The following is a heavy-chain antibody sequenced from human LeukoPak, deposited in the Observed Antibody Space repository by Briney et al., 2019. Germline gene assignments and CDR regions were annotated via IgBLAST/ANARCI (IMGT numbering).Heavy chain of an antibody. J-gene: IGHJ4*02. CDR3: AKGSLGSWYYFDY. CDR1: GFTFGSPA. Sequence: GGSLRLSCAASGFTFGSPAMSWVRQAPGKGPGWVSTFSRSGTTKYYADSVNGRFTIISDNSKNTLYLQMNSRSAEDTAVYCCAKGSLGSWYYFDYWGQGTLVTVSS. V-gene: IGHV3-23*01. CDR2: FSRSGTTK. D-gene: IGHD6-13*01.